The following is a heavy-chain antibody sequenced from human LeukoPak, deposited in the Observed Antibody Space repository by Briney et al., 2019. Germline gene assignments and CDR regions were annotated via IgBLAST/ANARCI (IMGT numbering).Heavy chain of an antibody. CDR2: IYTSGST. D-gene: IGHD2-15*01. Sequence: SQTLSLTCSVSGDSISSGSYYWSWIRQPAGKGLEWIGRIYTSGSTNYNPSLKSRVTISVDTSKNQFSLKLSSVTAADTGVYYCARDGGRWGQGTLVTVSS. V-gene: IGHV4-61*02. CDR3: ARDGGR. J-gene: IGHJ4*02. CDR1: GDSISSGSYY.